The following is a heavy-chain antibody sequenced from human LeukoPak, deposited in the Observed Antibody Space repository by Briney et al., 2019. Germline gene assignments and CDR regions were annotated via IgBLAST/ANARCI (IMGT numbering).Heavy chain of an antibody. CDR1: GFTFSSYS. Sequence: GGSLRLSCAASGFTFSSYSMTWVRQAPGKGLEWVSSISSSSSYIYYADSVKGRFTISRDNAKNSLYLQMNSLRAEDTAVYYCARGLSGSYYDFDYWGQGTLVTVSS. CDR3: ARGLSGSYYDFDY. CDR2: ISSSSSYI. D-gene: IGHD1-26*01. J-gene: IGHJ4*02. V-gene: IGHV3-21*01.